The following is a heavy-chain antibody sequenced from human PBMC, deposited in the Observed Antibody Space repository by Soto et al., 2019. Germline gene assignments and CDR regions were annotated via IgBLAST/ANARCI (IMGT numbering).Heavy chain of an antibody. J-gene: IGHJ6*02. CDR3: ARVYAPVVVIIRTGMDV. V-gene: IGHV3-21*01. CDR2: ISSSSSYI. CDR1: GFTFSSYS. D-gene: IGHD3-22*01. Sequence: EVQLVESGGGLVKPGGSLRLSCAASGFTFSSYSMNWVRQAPGKGLEWVSSISSSSSYIYYADSVKSRFTISRDNAKNSLYLQMNSLRAEDTAVYYCARVYAPVVVIIRTGMDVWGQGTTVTVSS.